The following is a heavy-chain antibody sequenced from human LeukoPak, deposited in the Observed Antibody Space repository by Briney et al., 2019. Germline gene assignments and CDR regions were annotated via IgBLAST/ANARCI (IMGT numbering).Heavy chain of an antibody. CDR3: AREVIAAAGFYHGWFDP. V-gene: IGHV4-61*01. CDR1: GGSVSSGRYY. CDR2: IYYSGST. J-gene: IGHJ5*02. D-gene: IGHD6-13*01. Sequence: SETLSLTCTVSGGSVSSGRYYWSWIRQPPGKGLEWIGYIYYSGSTNYNPSLKSRVTISVDTSKNQFSLKLSSVTAADTAVYYCAREVIAAAGFYHGWFDPWGQGTLVTVSS.